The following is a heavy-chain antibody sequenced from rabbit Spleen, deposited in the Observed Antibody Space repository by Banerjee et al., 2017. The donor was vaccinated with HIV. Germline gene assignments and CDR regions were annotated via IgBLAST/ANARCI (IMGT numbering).Heavy chain of an antibody. CDR2: IDTGSSGFT. CDR3: ARDTSSSFSSYGMDL. V-gene: IGHV1S40*01. CDR1: GFDFSSNA. D-gene: IGHD1-1*01. Sequence: QSLEESGGDLVKPGASLTLTCTASGFDFSSNAMCWVRQAPGTGLEWIACIDTGSSGFTYFANWAKGRFTISKTSSTTVTLQMTSLTAADTATYFCARDTSSSFSSYGMDLWGPGTLVTVS. J-gene: IGHJ6*01.